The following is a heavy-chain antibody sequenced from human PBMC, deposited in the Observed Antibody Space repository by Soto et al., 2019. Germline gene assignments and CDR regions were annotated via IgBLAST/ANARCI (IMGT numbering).Heavy chain of an antibody. J-gene: IGHJ6*02. CDR2: IRGSGGST. CDR3: AKRGRLPQGAYYYYGMDV. CDR1: GFTFTSYA. V-gene: IGHV3-23*01. Sequence: GGSLRLSCAASGFTFTSYAMSWVRQAPGKGLAWVSDIRGSGGSTYYADSVKGRFTISRDNSRNTRYLQRNSLRAEDTAPFYCAKRGRLPQGAYYYYGMDVWGQGATVTVSS. D-gene: IGHD2-15*01.